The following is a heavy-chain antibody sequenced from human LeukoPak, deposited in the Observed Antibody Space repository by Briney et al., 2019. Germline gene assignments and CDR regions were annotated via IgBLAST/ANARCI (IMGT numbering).Heavy chain of an antibody. V-gene: IGHV3-9*01. Sequence: GGSLRLSCAASGFTFDDHAMHWVRQAPGKGLEWVSGISWNSGSIGYADSVKGRFTISRDNAKNSLYLQMNSLRAEDTAVYYCARAPPTSITIFGVVINQFDYWGQGTLVTVSS. D-gene: IGHD3-3*01. CDR3: ARAPPTSITIFGVVINQFDY. J-gene: IGHJ4*02. CDR2: ISWNSGSI. CDR1: GFTFDDHA.